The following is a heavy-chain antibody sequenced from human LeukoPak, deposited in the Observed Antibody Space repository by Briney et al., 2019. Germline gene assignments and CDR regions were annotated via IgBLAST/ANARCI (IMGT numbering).Heavy chain of an antibody. D-gene: IGHD6-6*01. Sequence: GASVKVSCKASGYTFTGYYMHWVRQAPGQGLEWMGRINPNSGGTNYAQKFQGRVTMTRDTSISTAYMELSRLRSDDTAVYYCARAVLIGSSSYYYYYGMDVWGQGTTVTVS. CDR2: INPNSGGT. J-gene: IGHJ6*02. V-gene: IGHV1-2*06. CDR3: ARAVLIGSSSYYYYYGMDV. CDR1: GYTFTGYY.